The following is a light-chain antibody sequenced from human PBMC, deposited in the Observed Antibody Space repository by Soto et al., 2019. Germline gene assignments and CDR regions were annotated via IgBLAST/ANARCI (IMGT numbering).Light chain of an antibody. CDR1: QSVSSS. Sequence: EIVLTQSPATLSLSPGERATLSCRASQSVSSSLAWYQQKPGQAPRLLISDKSNRATGIPARFSGSGSGTDLTLTISRLEPEDFAVYYCQQRSNWRITXGQGTRLEIK. V-gene: IGKV3-11*01. J-gene: IGKJ5*01. CDR2: DKS. CDR3: QQRSNWRIT.